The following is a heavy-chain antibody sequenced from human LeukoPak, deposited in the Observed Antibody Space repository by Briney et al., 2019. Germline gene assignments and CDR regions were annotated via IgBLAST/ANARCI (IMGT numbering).Heavy chain of an antibody. CDR3: ARHASPNYLLDY. Sequence: GESLKISRKGSGYSFSSYWIGWGRQMPGKGLEWLGSTYPGDSDTRYSPSFQGQVTISADKSISTAYLQWSSLKASDTAMYYCARHASPNYLLDYWGQGTLVTVSS. CDR2: TYPGDSDT. V-gene: IGHV5-51*01. CDR1: GYSFSSYW. J-gene: IGHJ4*02. D-gene: IGHD3-10*01.